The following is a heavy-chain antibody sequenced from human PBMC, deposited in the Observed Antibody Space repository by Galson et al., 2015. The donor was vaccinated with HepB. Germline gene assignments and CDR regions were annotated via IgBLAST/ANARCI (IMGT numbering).Heavy chain of an antibody. Sequence: SLRLSCAASGFTFSSYAMSWVRQAPGKGLEWVSAISGSGGSTYYADSVKGRFTISRDNSKNTLYLQMNSLRAEDTAVYYCAKDGGVYSSGWLNFDYWGQGTLVTVSS. CDR1: GFTFSSYA. J-gene: IGHJ4*02. CDR2: ISGSGGST. CDR3: AKDGGVYSSGWLNFDY. D-gene: IGHD6-19*01. V-gene: IGHV3-23*01.